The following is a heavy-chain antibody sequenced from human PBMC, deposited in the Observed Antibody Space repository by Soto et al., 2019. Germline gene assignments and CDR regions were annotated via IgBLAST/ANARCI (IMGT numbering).Heavy chain of an antibody. J-gene: IGHJ4*02. D-gene: IGHD3-3*01. CDR1: GGSFSGYY. Sequence: SETLSLTCAVYGGSFSGYYWSWIRQPPGKGLEWIGEINHSGSTNYNPSLKSRVTISVDTSKNQFSLKLSSVTAADTAVYYCARRVEGFYYFDYWDQGTLVTVSS. V-gene: IGHV4-34*01. CDR3: ARRVEGFYYFDY. CDR2: INHSGST.